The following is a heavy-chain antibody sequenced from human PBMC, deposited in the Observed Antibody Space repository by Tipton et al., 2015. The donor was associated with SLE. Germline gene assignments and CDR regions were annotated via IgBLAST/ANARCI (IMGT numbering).Heavy chain of an antibody. V-gene: IGHV4-59*12. CDR1: GGSISSNY. Sequence: TLSLTCSVSGGSISSNYWIWIRQPPGKGLEWIGYIYHSGSTSYSPSLQSRVTISIDTSKNQFSLKLTSVTAADTAVYYCAREGYSSGWYGDFDYWGQGTLITVSS. CDR3: AREGYSSGWYGDFDY. J-gene: IGHJ4*02. D-gene: IGHD6-19*01. CDR2: IYHSGST.